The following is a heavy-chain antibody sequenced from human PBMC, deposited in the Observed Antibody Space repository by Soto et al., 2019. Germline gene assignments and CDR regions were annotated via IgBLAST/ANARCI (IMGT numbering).Heavy chain of an antibody. V-gene: IGHV3-13*01. Sequence: GGSLRLSCAASGFTLSSYDMHWVRQATGKGLEWVSAIGTAGDTYYPGSVKGRFTISRENAKNSLYLQMNSLRAGDTAVYYCARGGRSGSYRYGMDVWGQGTTVTVSS. J-gene: IGHJ6*02. D-gene: IGHD3-10*01. CDR2: IGTAGDT. CDR3: ARGGRSGSYRYGMDV. CDR1: GFTLSSYD.